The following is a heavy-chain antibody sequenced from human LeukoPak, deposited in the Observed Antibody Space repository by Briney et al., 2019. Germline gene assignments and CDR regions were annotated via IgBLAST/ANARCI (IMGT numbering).Heavy chain of an antibody. Sequence: PSETLSLTCTVSGGSISSGSYYWSWIRQPAGKGLEWIGRIYYSGSTNYNPSLRSRVTISVDTSKNQFSLKLSSVTAADTAVYYCARESDRQGAFDIWGQGTMVTVSS. J-gene: IGHJ3*02. CDR1: GGSISSGSYY. CDR3: ARESDRQGAFDI. V-gene: IGHV4-61*10. CDR2: IYYSGST. D-gene: IGHD2-15*01.